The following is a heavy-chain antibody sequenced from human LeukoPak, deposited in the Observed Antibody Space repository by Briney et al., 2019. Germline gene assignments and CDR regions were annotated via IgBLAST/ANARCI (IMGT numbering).Heavy chain of an antibody. J-gene: IGHJ6*02. CDR2: IYYSGST. D-gene: IGHD6-6*01. CDR3: ARAAPGPYGMDF. CDR1: GGSISSYY. Sequence: SETLSLTCTVSGGSISSYYWSWIRQPPGKGLEWIGYIYYSGSTNYNPSLKSRVTISVDTSKNQFSLKLSSVTAADTAVYYCARAAPGPYGMDFWGQGTTVTVSS. V-gene: IGHV4-59*01.